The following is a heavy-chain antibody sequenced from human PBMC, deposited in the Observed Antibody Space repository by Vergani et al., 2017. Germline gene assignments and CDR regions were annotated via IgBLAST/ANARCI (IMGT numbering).Heavy chain of an antibody. CDR2: ISWDGGST. CDR3: AKDKGLYGDYTVDY. D-gene: IGHD4-17*01. Sequence: DGHRVGSGGVVVQPGGSLRLSCASSGFTFDDYAMHWVRHAPGKGLEWVSLISWDGGSTYYADSVKGRFTISRDNSKNSLYLQMNSLRAEDTSLYYCAKDKGLYGDYTVDYWGQGTLVTVSS. J-gene: IGHJ4*02. CDR1: GFTFDDYA. V-gene: IGHV3-43D*03.